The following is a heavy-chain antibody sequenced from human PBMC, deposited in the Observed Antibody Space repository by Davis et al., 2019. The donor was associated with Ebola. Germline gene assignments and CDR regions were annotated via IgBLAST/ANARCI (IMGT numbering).Heavy chain of an antibody. D-gene: IGHD6-13*01. J-gene: IGHJ5*02. CDR1: GFTFSSYW. CDR3: AREVQAIADLGNWFDP. V-gene: IGHV3-7*03. CDR2: IKQDGSEK. Sequence: GESLKISCAASGFTFSSYWMSWVRQAPGKGLEWVANIKQDGSEKYYVDSVKGRFTISRDNAKNSLYLQMNSLRAEDTAVYYCAREVQAIADLGNWFDPWGQGTLVTVSS.